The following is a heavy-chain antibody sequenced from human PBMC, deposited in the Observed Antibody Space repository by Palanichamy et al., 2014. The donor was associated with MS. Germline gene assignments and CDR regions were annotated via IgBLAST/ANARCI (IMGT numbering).Heavy chain of an antibody. V-gene: IGHV1-18*04. D-gene: IGHD6-6*01. CDR2: ISAYNGNT. Sequence: LVQSGAEVKKPGASVKVSCKASGYTFTSYGISWVRQAPGQGLEWMGWISAYNGNTNYAQKLQGRVTMTTDTSTSTAYMELRSLRSDDTAVYYCARDQGPIAARPPRDYYYGMDVWGQGTTVTVSS. CDR1: GYTFTSYG. CDR3: ARDQGPIAARPPRDYYYGMDV. J-gene: IGHJ6*02.